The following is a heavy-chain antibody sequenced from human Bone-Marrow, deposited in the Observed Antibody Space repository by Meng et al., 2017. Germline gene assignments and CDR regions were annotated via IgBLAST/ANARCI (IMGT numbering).Heavy chain of an antibody. J-gene: IGHJ4*02. CDR2: INPNSGGT. CDR3: ARARYSGYDSTDY. D-gene: IGHD5-12*01. Sequence: ASVKVSCKASGYTFTGYYMHWVRQAPGQGLEWMGRINPNSGGTNYAQKFQGRVTITADESTSTAYMELSSLRSEDTAVYYCARARYSGYDSTDYWGQGTLVTVSS. V-gene: IGHV1-2*06. CDR1: GYTFTGYY.